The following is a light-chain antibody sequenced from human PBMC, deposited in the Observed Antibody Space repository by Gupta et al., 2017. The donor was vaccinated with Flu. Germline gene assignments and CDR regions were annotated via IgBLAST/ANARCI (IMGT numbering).Light chain of an antibody. Sequence: SVLTPPPSVSGAPGQRVPIPCTWTRSNIGAGYDVHWYQQLPGTAPKLLIDGNSNRPSGVPDRFAGSKSGTSASLAITGLQAEDEADYYCQSYDSSLSGVFGTGTKVTVL. V-gene: IGLV1-40*01. CDR1: RSNIGAGYD. J-gene: IGLJ1*01. CDR2: GNS. CDR3: QSYDSSLSGV.